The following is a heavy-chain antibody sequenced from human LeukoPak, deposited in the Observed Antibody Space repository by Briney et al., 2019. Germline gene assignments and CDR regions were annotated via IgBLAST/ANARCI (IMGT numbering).Heavy chain of an antibody. CDR3: ARAKPTSYYSNVGFDWYFDL. V-gene: IGHV1-18*01. D-gene: IGHD4-11*01. CDR1: GYTFTSYG. Sequence: APVKVSCKASGYTFTSYGISWVRQAPGQGLEWMGWISAYNGNTNYAQKLQGRVTMTTDTSTSTAYMELRSLRSDDTAVYYCARAKPTSYYSNVGFDWYFDLWGRGTLVTVSS. J-gene: IGHJ2*01. CDR2: ISAYNGNT.